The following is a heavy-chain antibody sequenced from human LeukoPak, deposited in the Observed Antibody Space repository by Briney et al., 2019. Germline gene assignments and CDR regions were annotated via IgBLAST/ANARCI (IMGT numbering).Heavy chain of an antibody. V-gene: IGHV3-21*01. Sequence: GGSLRLSCAASGFTFSSYSMNWVRQAPGKGVEWVSSISSSSSYIYYADSVKGRFTISRDNAKNSLYLQMNSLRAEDTAVYYCARDGSSWYRFDYWGQGTLVTVSS. J-gene: IGHJ4*02. CDR2: ISSSSSYI. CDR3: ARDGSSWYRFDY. CDR1: GFTFSSYS. D-gene: IGHD6-13*01.